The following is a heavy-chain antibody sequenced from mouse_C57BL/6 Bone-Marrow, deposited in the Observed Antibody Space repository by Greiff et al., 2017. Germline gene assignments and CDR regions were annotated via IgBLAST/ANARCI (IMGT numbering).Heavy chain of an antibody. CDR1: GYTFTSYW. CDR3: ARCNYGSSYDAMDY. D-gene: IGHD1-1*01. Sequence: VKLQESGAELVKPGASVKLSCKASGYTFTSYWMQWVKQRPGQGLEWIGEIDPSDSYTNYNQKFKGKATLTVDTSSSTAYMQLSSLTSEDSAVYYCARCNYGSSYDAMDYWGQGTSVTVSS. CDR2: IDPSDSYT. J-gene: IGHJ4*01. V-gene: IGHV1-50*01.